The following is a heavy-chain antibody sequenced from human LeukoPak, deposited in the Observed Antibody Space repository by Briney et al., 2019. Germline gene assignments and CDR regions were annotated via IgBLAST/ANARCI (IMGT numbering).Heavy chain of an antibody. D-gene: IGHD3-22*01. CDR2: ISAYNGNT. Sequence: ASVKVSCKASGYTFTSCGISWVRQAPGQGLEWMGWISAYNGNTNYAQKLQGRVTMTTDTSTSTAYMELRRLRSDDTAVYYCARPGYDSSGYAHKTPHYFDYWGQGTLVTVSS. V-gene: IGHV1-18*01. J-gene: IGHJ4*02. CDR1: GYTFTSCG. CDR3: ARPGYDSSGYAHKTPHYFDY.